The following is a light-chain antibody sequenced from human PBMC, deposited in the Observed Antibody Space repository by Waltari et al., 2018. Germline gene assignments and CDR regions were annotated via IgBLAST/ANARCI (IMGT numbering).Light chain of an antibody. J-gene: IGLJ3*02. Sequence: QSVMTQPPSASATPGQRVIISCSGSSSNIGSNFVYWYQHSPGTAPKLLIYRNNQRPAGVPDRVSGSKSGTSASLAISGLRSEDEAGYYCAAWDDSLNGVVFGGGTKLTVL. CDR2: RNN. CDR3: AAWDDSLNGVV. CDR1: SSNIGSNF. V-gene: IGLV1-47*01.